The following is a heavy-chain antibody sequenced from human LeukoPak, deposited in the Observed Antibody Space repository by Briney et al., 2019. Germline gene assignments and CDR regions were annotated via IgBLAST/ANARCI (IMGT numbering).Heavy chain of an antibody. D-gene: IGHD4-11*01. CDR1: GGXISSNW. CDR3: ARDESDFSKVAY. J-gene: IGHJ4*02. V-gene: IGHV4-4*02. CDR2: IQYSGRT. Sequence: SGTPSLTCAVSGGXISSNWCSWVRQPPGKGLEWIGEIQYSGRTNYNPSLKSRVTISLDKSKKQFSLNLYSVTAADTAMYYCARDESDFSKVAYWGQGTLVIVSS.